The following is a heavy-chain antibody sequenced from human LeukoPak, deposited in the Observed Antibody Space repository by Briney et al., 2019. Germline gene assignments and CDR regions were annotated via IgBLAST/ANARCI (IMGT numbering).Heavy chain of an antibody. J-gene: IGHJ4*02. CDR3: ARDSGSYSC. CDR1: GFTFSAYW. Sequence: GGSLRLSCAASGFTFSAYWMNWVRQAPGKGLEWVSSISSSSSYINYADSVKGRFPISRDNAKNSLYLQMNSLRAEDMAVYYCARDSGSYSCWGQGTLVTVSS. CDR2: ISSSSSYI. V-gene: IGHV3-21*01. D-gene: IGHD1-26*01.